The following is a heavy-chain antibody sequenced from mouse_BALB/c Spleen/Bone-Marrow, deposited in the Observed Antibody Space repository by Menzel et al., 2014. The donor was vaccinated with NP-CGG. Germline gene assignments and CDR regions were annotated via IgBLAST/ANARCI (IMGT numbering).Heavy chain of an antibody. CDR3: NADPIT. CDR2: IDPENGDT. CDR1: DFNITDYY. V-gene: IGHV14-4*02. Sequence: VQLKQSGAELVRSGASVKLSCTASDFNITDYYMNWVKQRPEQGLEWIGWIDPENGDTEYDPKFQGKATLTADTSSNTAYLQLSSRTSDDTGVYYCNADPITWGQGTSLTVSS. J-gene: IGHJ2*02.